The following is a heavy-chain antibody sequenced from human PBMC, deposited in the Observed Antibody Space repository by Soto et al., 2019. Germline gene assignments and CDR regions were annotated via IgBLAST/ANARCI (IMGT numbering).Heavy chain of an antibody. CDR3: AKGDYYYFDY. V-gene: IGHV3-23*01. CDR1: GFTFGAFA. CDR2: LSGGGGST. Sequence: PRGSLRLSCAASGFTFGAFAMAWVRQRPGNGLEWVSSLSGGGGSTYYNNSVRGRFTISRDNSKNTLYLQMNSLRAEDTAVYYCAKGDYYYFDYWGQGTLVTVSS. J-gene: IGHJ4*02. D-gene: IGHD4-17*01.